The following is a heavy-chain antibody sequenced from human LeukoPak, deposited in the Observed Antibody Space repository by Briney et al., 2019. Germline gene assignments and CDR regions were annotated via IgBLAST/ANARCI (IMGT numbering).Heavy chain of an antibody. J-gene: IGHJ3*02. V-gene: IGHV1-2*02. CDR1: GYTFTGYY. CDR2: INPNSGGT. CDR3: ARDQLAGGWYEDAFDI. D-gene: IGHD6-19*01. Sequence: GASVKVSCKASGYTFTGYYMHWVRQAPGQGLEWMGWINPNSGGTNYAQKFQGRVTMTRDTSISTAYMELSRLRSDDTAVYYCARDQLAGGWYEDAFDIWGQGTMVTVSS.